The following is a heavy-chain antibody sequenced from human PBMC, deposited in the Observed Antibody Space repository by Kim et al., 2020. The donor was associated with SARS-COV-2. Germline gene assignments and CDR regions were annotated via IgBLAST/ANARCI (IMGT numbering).Heavy chain of an antibody. Sequence: GGSLRLSCAASGFTFSSYAMSWVLQAPGKGLEWVSAISGSGGSTYYADSVKGRFTISRDNSKNTLYLQRNSLRAEDTAVYYCAQDTKAGSSSNDFDYWGQGTLVTVSS. D-gene: IGHD6-19*01. CDR2: ISGSGGST. V-gene: IGHV3-23*01. CDR3: AQDTKAGSSSNDFDY. J-gene: IGHJ4*02. CDR1: GFTFSSYA.